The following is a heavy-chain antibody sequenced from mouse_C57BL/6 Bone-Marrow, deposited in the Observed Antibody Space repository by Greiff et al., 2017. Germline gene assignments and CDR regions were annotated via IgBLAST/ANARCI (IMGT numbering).Heavy chain of an antibody. J-gene: IGHJ2*01. CDR3: ARRYGSSYHFDY. CDR1: GYTFTDYY. Sequence: QVQLQQSGAELVRPGASVKLSCKASGYTFTDYYINWVKQRPGQGLEWIARIYPGSGNTYYNEKFKGKATLTAEKSSSTAYMQLSSLTSEDSAVYFGARRYGSSYHFDYWGQGTTLTVSS. D-gene: IGHD1-1*01. CDR2: IYPGSGNT. V-gene: IGHV1-76*01.